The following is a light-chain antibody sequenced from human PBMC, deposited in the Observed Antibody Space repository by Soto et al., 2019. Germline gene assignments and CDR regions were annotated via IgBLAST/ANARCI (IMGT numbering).Light chain of an antibody. CDR3: QSYDSSLTGFYV. CDR2: GNT. V-gene: IGLV1-40*01. CDR1: SSNIGAGYD. J-gene: IGLJ1*01. Sequence: QSVLTQPPSVSGAPGQRVTISCSGSSSNIGAGYDVHWYQHLPGTAPKLLIFGNTNRPSGVPDRFSGSKSGTSASLAITGLQAEYEADYYCQSYDSSLTGFYVFGNGTKVTVL.